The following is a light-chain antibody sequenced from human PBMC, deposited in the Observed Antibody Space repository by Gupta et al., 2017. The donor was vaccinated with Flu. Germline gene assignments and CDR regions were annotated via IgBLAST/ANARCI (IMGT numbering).Light chain of an antibody. Sequence: ELVLPQSPGTLSLSPGERATLSCRASQSGPSDSLAWYQQKTGQAPRVVSYAESRRATGIPDRVSGSGSGTDFTLTISRLVPEDFVVYYCHQYATAPLSFGGGTKVEIK. J-gene: IGKJ4*01. CDR2: AES. CDR3: HQYATAPLS. CDR1: QSGPSDS. V-gene: IGKV3-20*01.